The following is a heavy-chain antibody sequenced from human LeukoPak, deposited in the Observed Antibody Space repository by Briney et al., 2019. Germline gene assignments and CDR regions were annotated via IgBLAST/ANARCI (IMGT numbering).Heavy chain of an antibody. V-gene: IGHV4-34*01. D-gene: IGHD3-3*01. CDR1: GGSFSSYY. CDR3: ARASCRFCGVDV. J-gene: IGHJ6*02. Sequence: SETLSLTCAVSGGSFSSYYWSWIRQTPEKRLEWIGEINHSGSTNYNPSLKSRVTISMDASRDQFSLRLSSVTAADTAVYYCARASCRFCGVDVWGQGTTVTVSS. CDR2: INHSGST.